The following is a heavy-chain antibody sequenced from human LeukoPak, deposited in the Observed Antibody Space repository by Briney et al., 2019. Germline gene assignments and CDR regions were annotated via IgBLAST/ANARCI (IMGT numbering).Heavy chain of an antibody. CDR3: AAAGRGVMKSYFDY. D-gene: IGHD3-10*01. J-gene: IGHJ4*02. CDR2: LYSGGTT. V-gene: IGHV3-53*01. Sequence: GGSLRLSCAASGFSVSNNYVSWVRQAPGKGLEWVSVLYSGGTTYYADSVKGRFTISRDNSKNTLYLQMNSLRAEGTAVYYCAAAGRGVMKSYFDYWGQGTLVTVSS. CDR1: GFSVSNNY.